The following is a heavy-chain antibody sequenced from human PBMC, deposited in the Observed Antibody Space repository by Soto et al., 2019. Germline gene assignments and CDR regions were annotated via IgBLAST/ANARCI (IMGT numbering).Heavy chain of an antibody. Sequence: LSLSCAASGFTFSSYGMHWVRQAPGKGLGRVAVISYDGSNKYYADSVKGRFTISRDNSKNTLYLQMNRLIAEDPGVYYCAEDLSPSAGYDFWRGYYGAYYGMDVWGQGTTVTGSS. CDR2: ISYDGSNK. CDR1: GFTFSSYG. D-gene: IGHD3-3*01. V-gene: IGHV3-30*18. J-gene: IGHJ6*02. CDR3: AEDLSPSAGYDFWRGYYGAYYGMDV.